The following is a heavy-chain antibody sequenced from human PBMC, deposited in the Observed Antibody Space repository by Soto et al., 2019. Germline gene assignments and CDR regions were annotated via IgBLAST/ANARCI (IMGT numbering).Heavy chain of an antibody. J-gene: IGHJ4*02. CDR1: GFTFSSYG. CDR2: ISYDGSNK. V-gene: IGHV3-30*18. Sequence: GGSLRLSCAASGFTFSSYGMHWVRQAPGKGLEWVAVISYDGSNKYYADSVKGRFTISRDNSKNTLYLQMNSLRAEDTAVYYCAKTGGDGYCSSTRCYFPFDYWGQGTLVTVSS. CDR3: AKTGGDGYCSSTRCYFPFDY. D-gene: IGHD2-2*03.